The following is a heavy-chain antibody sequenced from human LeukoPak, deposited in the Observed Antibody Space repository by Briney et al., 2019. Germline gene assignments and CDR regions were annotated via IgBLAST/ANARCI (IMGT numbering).Heavy chain of an antibody. D-gene: IGHD6-6*01. J-gene: IGHJ4*02. CDR2: INPSGGST. V-gene: IGHV1-46*01. CDR1: GYTFSRYY. CDR3: AIVARDFDY. Sequence: GVPVKVSCKASGYTFSRYYMHWVRQAPGQGLEWMGIINPSGGSTVFAQKFQGRVTMTRDTSTNTVYMELSSLRAEDTAVYYCAIVARDFDYWGQGTLVTVSS.